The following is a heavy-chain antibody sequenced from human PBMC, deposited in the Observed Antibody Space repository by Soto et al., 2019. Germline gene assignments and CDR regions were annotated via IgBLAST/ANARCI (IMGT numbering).Heavy chain of an antibody. Sequence: SGPTLVNPKQTLILTCAFSGFSLSRKGMSVSWIRQPPGKALEFLALIDWEEEKFYSPSLRTRLTVSKDTSKSRVVLTLTNVDLVHTPTYYCTRSTNCNYKYYFEYWDQGTLVTVSS. CDR1: GFSLSRKGMS. V-gene: IGHV2-70*01. J-gene: IGHJ4*02. CDR3: TRSTNCNYKYYFEY. D-gene: IGHD1-7*01. CDR2: IDWEEEK.